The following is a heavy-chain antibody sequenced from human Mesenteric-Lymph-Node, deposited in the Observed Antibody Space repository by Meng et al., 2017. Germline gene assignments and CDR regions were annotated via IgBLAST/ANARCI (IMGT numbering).Heavy chain of an antibody. CDR2: ISGSGGST. CDR3: AEDNHEGALDI. V-gene: IGHV3-23*01. Sequence: LSLTCSASGLTFSSHARSLVRPAPGQGLGWVSAISGSGGSTYYADSVKGRFTISRDNSKNKLYLQMNSLRAEDTAVYYCAEDNHEGALDIWGQGTMVTVSS. CDR1: GLTFSSHA. J-gene: IGHJ3*02.